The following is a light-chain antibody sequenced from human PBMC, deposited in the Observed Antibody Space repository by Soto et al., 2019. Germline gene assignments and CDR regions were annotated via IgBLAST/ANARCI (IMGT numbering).Light chain of an antibody. Sequence: EMVMTQSPSTLYVSPWESSTLACWASQSVGSNLAWYQQKPGQAPRLLIYGASTRATGTPTRFSGSGSGTDFTLSISSLQSEDFAVYYCQEYTDWSSTFGQGTKVDIK. CDR1: QSVGSN. CDR2: GAS. J-gene: IGKJ2*01. V-gene: IGKV3-15*01. CDR3: QEYTDWSST.